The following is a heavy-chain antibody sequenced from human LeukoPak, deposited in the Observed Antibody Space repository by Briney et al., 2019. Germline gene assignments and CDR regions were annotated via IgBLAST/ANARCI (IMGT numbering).Heavy chain of an antibody. D-gene: IGHD2-8*01. J-gene: IGHJ4*02. V-gene: IGHV1-69*13. Sequence: SVKVSCKASGGTFSSYAISWVRQAPGQGLEWMGGIIPIFGTANYAQKFQGRVTITADESTSTAYMELSSLRSEDTAVYYCAKDRSVLKPDGIDYWGQGTLVTVSS. CDR1: GGTFSSYA. CDR2: IIPIFGTA. CDR3: AKDRSVLKPDGIDY.